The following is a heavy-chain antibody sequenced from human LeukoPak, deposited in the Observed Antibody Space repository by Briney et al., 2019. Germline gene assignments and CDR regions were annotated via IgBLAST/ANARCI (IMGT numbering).Heavy chain of an antibody. CDR1: AFTFSNYV. Sequence: GGSPRLSCPASAFTFSNYVMSWVRQAPGKGLEWVSTISASGERTYHADSVRGRFTISRDNSKNTLHLQMNSLRADDTAVHYCATAGPGTMNFDAFDIWGQGTVVTVSS. J-gene: IGHJ3*02. CDR3: ATAGPGTMNFDAFDI. D-gene: IGHD3-22*01. V-gene: IGHV3-23*01. CDR2: ISASGERT.